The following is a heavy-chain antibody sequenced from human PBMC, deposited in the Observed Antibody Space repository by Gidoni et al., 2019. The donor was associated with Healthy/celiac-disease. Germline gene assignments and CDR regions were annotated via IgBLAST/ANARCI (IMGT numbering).Heavy chain of an antibody. CDR3: AKGPHFM. CDR2: IRGSGGSK. V-gene: IGHV3-23*01. Sequence: EVQLLESGGGLVQPGGSLTLSCAASGFPFSSYALSWVRQAPGKGMEWVSAIRGSGGSKYYADFAKGRFTISRDKSKNTLYLQMNSLRAEDTAVYYCAKGPHFMGGQGTLVTVSS. D-gene: IGHD3-3*02. J-gene: IGHJ4*02. CDR1: GFPFSSYA.